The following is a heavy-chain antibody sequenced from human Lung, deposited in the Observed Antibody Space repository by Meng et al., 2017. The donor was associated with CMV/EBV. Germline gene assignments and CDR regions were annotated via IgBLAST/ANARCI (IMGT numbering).Heavy chain of an antibody. CDR2: IYSGGSST. CDR1: GFTFSNFA. J-gene: IGHJ2*01. CDR3: AKDLRWTCTGTRCFHWYFDL. D-gene: IGHD2-2*01. Sequence: SCAASGFTFSNFAMTWVRQAPGKGLEWVSVIYSGGSSTYYADSVKARFTISRDDSKNTLYLQMNSLRAEDTPVYYCAKDLRWTCTGTRCFHWYFDLWXRGTLVTVSS. V-gene: IGHV3-23*03.